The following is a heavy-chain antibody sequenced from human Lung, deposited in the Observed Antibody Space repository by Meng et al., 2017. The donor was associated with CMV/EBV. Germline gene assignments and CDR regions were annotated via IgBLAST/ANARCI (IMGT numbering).Heavy chain of an antibody. D-gene: IGHD4-11*01. Sequence: SCETSGFMFSTYGMHWVRQAPGKGLEWVSVMWNVGKSNYYGDSVKGRFTISRDDSKNTVYHQMNNRRGEETAVYYCARDANDYGNYWFDTWGQGXLVTVSS. CDR2: MWNVGKSN. CDR3: ARDANDYGNYWFDT. CDR1: GFMFSTYG. V-gene: IGHV3-33*01. J-gene: IGHJ5*02.